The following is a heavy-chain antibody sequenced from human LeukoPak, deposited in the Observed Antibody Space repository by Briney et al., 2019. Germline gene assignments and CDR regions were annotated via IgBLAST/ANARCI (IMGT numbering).Heavy chain of an antibody. CDR3: ARGRCTNGVCYRPAHYGMGV. V-gene: IGHV4-34*01. J-gene: IGHJ6*02. D-gene: IGHD2-8*01. CDR1: GGSFSGYY. CDR2: INHSGST. Sequence: SETLSLTCAVYGGSFSGYYWSWIRQPPGKGLEWIGEINHSGSTNYNPSLKSRVTISVDTSKNQFSLKLSSVTAADTAVYYCARGRCTNGVCYRPAHYGMGVWGQGTTVTVSS.